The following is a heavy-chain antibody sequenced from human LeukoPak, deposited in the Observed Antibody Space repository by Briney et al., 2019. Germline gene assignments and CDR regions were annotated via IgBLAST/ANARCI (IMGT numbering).Heavy chain of an antibody. CDR2: IYYSGST. D-gene: IGHD4-11*01. CDR3: ARDLYSNYGFLQGFGWFDP. Sequence: SETLSLTCAVYGGSFSGYYWGWIRQPPGKGLEWIGSIYYSGSTYYNPSLKSRVTISVDTSKNQFSLKLSSVTAADTAVYYCARDLYSNYGFLQGFGWFDPWGQGTLVTVSS. CDR1: GGSFSGYY. V-gene: IGHV4-34*01. J-gene: IGHJ5*02.